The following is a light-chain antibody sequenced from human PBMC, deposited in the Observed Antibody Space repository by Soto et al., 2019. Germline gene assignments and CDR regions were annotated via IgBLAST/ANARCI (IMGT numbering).Light chain of an antibody. J-gene: IGKJ1*01. CDR2: GAS. CDR1: QSVSSN. V-gene: IGKV3-15*01. CDR3: QQYNNWPPAWT. Sequence: EIVLTQSPGTLSLSPGERATLSCRASQSVSSNLAWYQQKPGQAPRLLIYGASTRATGIPARFSGSGSGTEFTLTISSLQSEDFAVYYCQQYNNWPPAWTFG.